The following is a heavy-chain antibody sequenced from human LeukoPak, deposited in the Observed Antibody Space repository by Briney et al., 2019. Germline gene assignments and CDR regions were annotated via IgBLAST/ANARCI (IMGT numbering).Heavy chain of an antibody. J-gene: IGHJ4*02. CDR3: AKDGVVVTSPFDY. CDR1: GFTFSSYA. V-gene: IGHV3-23*01. CDR2: TSGSGGST. D-gene: IGHD2-21*02. Sequence: GGSLRLSCAASGFTFSSYAMSWVRQAPGKGLEWVSATSGSGGSTYYADSVKGRFTISRDNSKNTLYLQTNSLRAEDTAVYYCAKDGVVVTSPFDYWGQGTLVTVSS.